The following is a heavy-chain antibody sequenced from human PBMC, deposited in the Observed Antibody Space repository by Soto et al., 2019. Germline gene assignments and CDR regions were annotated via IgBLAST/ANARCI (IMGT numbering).Heavy chain of an antibody. V-gene: IGHV1-69*13. CDR2: IIPIFGTA. Sequence: GASVKVSCKASGGTFSSYAISWVRQAPGQGLEWMGGIIPIFGTANYAQKFQGRVTITADESTSTAYMELSSLRSEDTAVYYCGREYGDYVGYFDYWGQGTLVTVSS. CDR1: GGTFSSYA. D-gene: IGHD4-17*01. J-gene: IGHJ4*02. CDR3: GREYGDYVGYFDY.